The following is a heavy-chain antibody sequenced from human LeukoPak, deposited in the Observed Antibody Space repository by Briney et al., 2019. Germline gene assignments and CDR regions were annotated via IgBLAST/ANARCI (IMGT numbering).Heavy chain of an antibody. V-gene: IGHV4-59*01. Sequence: PSETLSLTCAVYGGSFSGYYWSWIRQPPGKGLEWIGYIYYSGSTNYKPSLKSRVTISVDTSKNQFSLKLSSVTAADTAVYYCARGARICSSTSCQGYFDYWGRGTLVTVSS. CDR3: ARGARICSSTSCQGYFDY. CDR1: GGSFSGYY. CDR2: IYYSGST. J-gene: IGHJ4*02. D-gene: IGHD2-2*01.